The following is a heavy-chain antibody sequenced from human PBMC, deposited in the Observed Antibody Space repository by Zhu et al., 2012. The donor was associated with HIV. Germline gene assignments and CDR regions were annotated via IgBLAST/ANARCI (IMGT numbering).Heavy chain of an antibody. D-gene: IGHD3-22*01. J-gene: IGHJ5*02. CDR3: ASSGGHYYDSSGYYIYPGWFDP. CDR2: IYHSGTT. Sequence: QVQLQESGSGLVKPSQTLSLTCAVSGASISSGGYSWSWIRQPPGKGLEWIGYIYHSGTTYYYPSLKGRVTISVDRSKNQFSLKLNSVTAADTAVYYCASSGGHYYDSSGYYIYPGWFDPGAREPWSPS. V-gene: IGHV4-30-2*01. CDR1: GASISSGGYS.